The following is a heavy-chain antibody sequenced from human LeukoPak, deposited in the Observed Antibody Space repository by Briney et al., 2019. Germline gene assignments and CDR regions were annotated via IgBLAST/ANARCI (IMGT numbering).Heavy chain of an antibody. Sequence: PSETPSLTCTVSGGSISSSFYRWGWIRQPPGKGLEWIGSIYYSGNTYYNPSLKSRVTISVDTSKNQFSLRLTSVTAADTAVYYCATEANLGSIHRFDCWGQGTLVTVSS. CDR3: ATEANLGSIHRFDC. J-gene: IGHJ4*02. V-gene: IGHV4-39*05. D-gene: IGHD3-10*01. CDR2: IYYSGNT. CDR1: GGSISSSFYR.